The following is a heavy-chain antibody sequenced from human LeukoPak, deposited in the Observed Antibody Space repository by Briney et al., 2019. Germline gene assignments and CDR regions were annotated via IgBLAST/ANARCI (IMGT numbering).Heavy chain of an antibody. CDR1: GGSISSGGYS. CDR3: ARFSIAVAGAFDY. Sequence: PSETLSLTCAVSGGSISSGGYSWSWIRQPPGKGLEWIGYIYHSGSTYYNPSLKSRVTISVDRSKNQFSLKLSSVTAADTAVYYCARFSIAVAGAFDYWGQGTLVTLSS. V-gene: IGHV4-30-2*01. CDR2: IYHSGST. J-gene: IGHJ4*02. D-gene: IGHD6-19*01.